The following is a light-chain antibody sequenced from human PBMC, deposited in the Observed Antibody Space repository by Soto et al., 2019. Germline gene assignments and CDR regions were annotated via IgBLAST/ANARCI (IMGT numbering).Light chain of an antibody. CDR2: AVT. CDR3: CSHSGPSTYVV. J-gene: IGLJ2*01. CDR1: SSDVGTYDL. V-gene: IGLV2-23*02. Sequence: QSALTQPASVSGSPGQSITISCTGTSSDVGTYDLVSWYQQHPGKAPKLVISAVTKRPSGVSDRFSGSKSGNTASLTISGLQTEDEADYYCCSHSGPSTYVVFGGGTQLTVL.